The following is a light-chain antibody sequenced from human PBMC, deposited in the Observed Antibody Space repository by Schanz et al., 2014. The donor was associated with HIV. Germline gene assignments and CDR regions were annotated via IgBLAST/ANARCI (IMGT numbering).Light chain of an antibody. V-gene: IGKV3-11*01. Sequence: EIVLTQSPATLSLSPGERATLSCRASQSVSSYLAWYQQKPGLAPRLLIYDVSNRATDIPARFSGSGSGTDFTLTISSLEPEDFAVYYCQQYGNSPRTFGQGTKVEI. CDR3: QQYGNSPRT. CDR1: QSVSSY. CDR2: DVS. J-gene: IGKJ1*01.